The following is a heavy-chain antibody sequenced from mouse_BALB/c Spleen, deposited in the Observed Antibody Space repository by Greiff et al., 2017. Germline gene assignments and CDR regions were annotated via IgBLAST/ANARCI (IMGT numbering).Heavy chain of an antibody. J-gene: IGHJ3*01. D-gene: IGHD1-1*01. CDR3: ASNYYGSTPLAY. CDR2: ISYSGST. CDR1: GYSITSDYA. V-gene: IGHV3-2*02. Sequence: EVQLQQSGPGLVKPSQSLSLTCTVTGYSITSDYAWSWIRQFPGNKLEWMGYISYSGSTSYNPSLKSRISITRDTSKNQFFLQLNSVTTEDTATYYCASNYYGSTPLAYWGQGTLVTVSA.